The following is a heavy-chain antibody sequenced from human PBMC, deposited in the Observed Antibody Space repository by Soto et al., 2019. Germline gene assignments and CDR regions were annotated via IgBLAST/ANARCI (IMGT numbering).Heavy chain of an antibody. CDR1: GFTFDDYA. CDR2: ISWNSGSI. D-gene: IGHD3-16*02. J-gene: IGHJ5*02. V-gene: IGHV3-9*01. CDR3: AKAGLEGELSLDL. Sequence: GGSLRLSCAASGFTFDDYAMHWVRQAPGKGLEWVSGISWNSGSIGYADSVKGRFTISRDNAKNSLYLQMNSLRAEDTALYYCAKAGLEGELSLDLWGQGTLVTVSS.